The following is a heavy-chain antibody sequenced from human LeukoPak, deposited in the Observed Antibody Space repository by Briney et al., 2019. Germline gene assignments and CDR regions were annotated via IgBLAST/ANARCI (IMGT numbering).Heavy chain of an antibody. CDR2: IWYDGRNK. CDR1: GFTFSCYG. Sequence: GGSLRLSCAASGFTFSCYGMHWVRQAPGKGLEWVAVIWYDGRNKYYADSVKGRFTISRDNSKNTLYLQMNILRAEDTAVYYCARDMEQWLVQDWYFDLWGRGTLVTVSS. V-gene: IGHV3-33*01. D-gene: IGHD6-19*01. CDR3: ARDMEQWLVQDWYFDL. J-gene: IGHJ2*01.